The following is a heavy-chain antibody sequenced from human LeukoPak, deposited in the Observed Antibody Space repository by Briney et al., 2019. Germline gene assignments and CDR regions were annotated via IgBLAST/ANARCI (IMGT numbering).Heavy chain of an antibody. CDR3: AKRRLGIYDTYFDY. D-gene: IGHD3-9*01. V-gene: IGHV3-23*01. CDR2: ISDSGGNT. J-gene: IGHJ4*02. CDR1: GFTFSIYA. Sequence: GGSLRLSCAASGFTFSIYAKSWVRQAPGKGLEWVSVISDSGGNTNHADSVNGRFTISRDNSKNTLYLQMNSLRAEDTAVYYCAKRRLGIYDTYFDYWGQGTLVTVSS.